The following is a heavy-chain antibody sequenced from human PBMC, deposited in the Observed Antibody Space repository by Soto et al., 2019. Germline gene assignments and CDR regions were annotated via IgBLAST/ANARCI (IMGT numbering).Heavy chain of an antibody. D-gene: IGHD1-26*01. CDR2: IIPILGIA. CDR1: GGTFSSYT. CDR3: ARDTTP. Sequence: QVQLVQSGAEVKKPGSSVKVSCKASGGTFSSYTISWVRQAPGQGLEWMGRIIPILGIANYAQKFQGRVTITADKSASTADMELSRPRSDDTAVYYCARDTTPWGQGTLVTVSS. J-gene: IGHJ5*02. V-gene: IGHV1-69*08.